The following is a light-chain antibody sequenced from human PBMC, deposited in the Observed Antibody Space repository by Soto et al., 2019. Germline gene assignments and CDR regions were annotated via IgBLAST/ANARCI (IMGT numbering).Light chain of an antibody. CDR3: QQSYSIPRT. CDR1: QNITSY. Sequence: IQMTQSPSSLSASVADRVTITCRASQNITSYLNWYQQKPGKAPNLLIYAASNLQSGVPSRFSRSGSGTDFTLTISSLQPEDFATHYCQQSYSIPRTLGQGTKVDIK. J-gene: IGKJ1*01. CDR2: AAS. V-gene: IGKV1-39*01.